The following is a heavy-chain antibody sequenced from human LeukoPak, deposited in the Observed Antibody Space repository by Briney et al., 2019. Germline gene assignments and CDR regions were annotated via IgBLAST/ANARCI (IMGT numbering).Heavy chain of an antibody. J-gene: IGHJ4*02. CDR2: FDPEEGKP. Sequence: ASVKVSCKVSGYTFTVLSMHWVRQTPGKGLEGMGGFDPEEGKPIYPQKFQGRVTMTEDTSTDTAYMELSGLRFEDTAMYYCAADILTAYQKNDYWGQGTLVTVSS. CDR1: GYTFTVLS. D-gene: IGHD3-9*01. V-gene: IGHV1-24*01. CDR3: AADILTAYQKNDY.